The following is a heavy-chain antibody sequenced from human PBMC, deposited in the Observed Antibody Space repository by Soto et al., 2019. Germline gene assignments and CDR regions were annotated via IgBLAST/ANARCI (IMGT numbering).Heavy chain of an antibody. Sequence: SVKVSSKASGFTFSSSTLQWVRQTRGQRLEWIGWIVVGSGKTDYAQNFQDRVTITRDVSTSTSYMELSSLSSDDTAVYYCAAHLFATAGRPDSWGQGTLVTVSS. J-gene: IGHJ4*02. D-gene: IGHD2-21*02. CDR2: IVVGSGKT. CDR1: GFTFSSST. CDR3: AAHLFATAGRPDS. V-gene: IGHV1-58*01.